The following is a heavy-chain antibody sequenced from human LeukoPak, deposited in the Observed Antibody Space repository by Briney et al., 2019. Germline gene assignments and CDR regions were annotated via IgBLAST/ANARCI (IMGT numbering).Heavy chain of an antibody. Sequence: GRSLRLSCAASGFTFDDYAMHWVRQAPGKGLEWVSGISWNSGSIGYADPVKGRFTISRDNAKNSLYLQMNSLRAEDTALYYCAKDSGYSGYEPVFDYWGQGTLVTVSS. CDR2: ISWNSGSI. CDR1: GFTFDDYA. D-gene: IGHD5-12*01. J-gene: IGHJ4*02. V-gene: IGHV3-9*01. CDR3: AKDSGYSGYEPVFDY.